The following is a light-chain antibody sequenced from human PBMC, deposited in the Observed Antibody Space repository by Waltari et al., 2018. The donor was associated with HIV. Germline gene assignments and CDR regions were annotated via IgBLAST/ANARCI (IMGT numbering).Light chain of an antibody. Sequence: QTVVTQEPSFSVSPGGTVTLTCALNSHSVSINYYPGWFQQTPGQAPRTLISSTYSRSSGVPDLFSGSILGNKAALTTAGAQADDDSVYFCALYMTGAKCVFGGGTKLTVL. J-gene: IGLJ3*02. CDR2: STY. V-gene: IGLV8-61*01. CDR1: SHSVSINYY. CDR3: ALYMTGAKCV.